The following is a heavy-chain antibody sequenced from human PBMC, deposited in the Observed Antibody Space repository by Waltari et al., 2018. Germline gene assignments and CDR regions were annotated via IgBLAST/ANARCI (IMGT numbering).Heavy chain of an antibody. J-gene: IGHJ4*02. CDR3: SGGISGTVGSDY. CDR2: ISGSGGDT. V-gene: IGHV3-23*01. D-gene: IGHD1-7*01. CDR1: GFTFSSHA. Sequence: EVQLLEPGGGLVQPGGCTILDCTASGFTFSSHAMSWVRQAPGKGLEWVSGISGSGGDTYYAASVKGRFTISRDNSKNTLSLQMNSLRADDTAVYYCSGGISGTVGSDYWGQGTLVTVSS.